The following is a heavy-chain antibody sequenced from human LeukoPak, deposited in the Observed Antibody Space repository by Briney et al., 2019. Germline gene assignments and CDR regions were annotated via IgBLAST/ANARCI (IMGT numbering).Heavy chain of an antibody. Sequence: GSSVKVSCKASGVTFISTAINWVRQAPGQGLEWMGRIIPMYGSPNHAQKFQGRVTITTDESMSTAYMELNSLTSEDTAVYFCAGGMGYSYVLDYWGQGTLVTVSS. CDR2: IIPMYGSP. D-gene: IGHD5-18*01. J-gene: IGHJ4*02. V-gene: IGHV1-69*05. CDR1: GVTFISTA. CDR3: AGGMGYSYVLDY.